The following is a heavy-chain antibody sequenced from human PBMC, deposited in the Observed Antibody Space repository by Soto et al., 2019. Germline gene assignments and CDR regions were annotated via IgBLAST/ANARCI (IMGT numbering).Heavy chain of an antibody. V-gene: IGHV3-23*01. J-gene: IGHJ6*02. D-gene: IGHD3-9*01. CDR2: IGGSGGNT. CDR3: ARVVRYFDTPYGMDV. Sequence: EVRLLEPGEGLVQPGGSLKLSCAASGFTFSSYAMSWVRQAPGKGLEWVSSIGGSGGNTYYADSVKGRFTISRDNSKNTLFLQMNRLRAEDTAEYYCARVVRYFDTPYGMDVWGHGTTVTVSS. CDR1: GFTFSSYA.